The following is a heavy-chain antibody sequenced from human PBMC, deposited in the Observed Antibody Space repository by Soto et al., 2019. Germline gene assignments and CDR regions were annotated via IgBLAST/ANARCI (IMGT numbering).Heavy chain of an antibody. CDR2: ISGYNGYT. CDR3: ARDRDYSHTDADIDY. D-gene: IGHD3-16*01. Sequence: QVQLMQSGAAVRRPGTSMRISCTTSGYNFNTYGIIWVRQAPGQGLEWMGCISGYNGYTKYAQNFEDRVTLSTDPSTSTAFLELRNLRSGDTALYFCARDRDYSHTDADIDYWVQGTLVTVSS. V-gene: IGHV1-18*01. CDR1: GYNFNTYG. J-gene: IGHJ4*02.